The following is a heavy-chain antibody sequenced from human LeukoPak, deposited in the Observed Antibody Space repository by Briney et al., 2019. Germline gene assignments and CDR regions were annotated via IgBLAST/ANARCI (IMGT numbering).Heavy chain of an antibody. CDR2: ISGSGDST. CDR1: GSTFSRYA. D-gene: IGHD4-11*01. J-gene: IGHJ4*02. V-gene: IGHV3-23*01. Sequence: GGSLRLSCAASGSTFSRYAMNWVRQAPGKGLEWVSVISGSGDSTYYADSVKGRFTISRDNAKNTLYLQMNSLRAEDTAVYYCATDIEVTTDYWGQGTLVTVSS. CDR3: ATDIEVTTDY.